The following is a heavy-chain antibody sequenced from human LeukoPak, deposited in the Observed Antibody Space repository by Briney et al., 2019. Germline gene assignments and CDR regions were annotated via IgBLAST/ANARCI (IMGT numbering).Heavy chain of an antibody. J-gene: IGHJ4*02. D-gene: IGHD5-24*01. Sequence: SVKVSCKASGGTFSSYAISWVRQAPGQGLEWMGGIIPIFGTANYAQKFQGRVTITTDESTSTAYMELSSLRSEDTAVYYCARDLTGHDYNPGYWGQGTLVTVSS. V-gene: IGHV1-69*05. CDR3: ARDLTGHDYNPGY. CDR2: IIPIFGTA. CDR1: GGTFSSYA.